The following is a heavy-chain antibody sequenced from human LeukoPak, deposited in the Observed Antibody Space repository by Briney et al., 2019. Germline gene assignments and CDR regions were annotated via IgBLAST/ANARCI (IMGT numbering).Heavy chain of an antibody. CDR1: GGSFSGYY. J-gene: IGHJ5*02. D-gene: IGHD1-26*01. CDR2: INHSGST. V-gene: IGHV4-34*01. Sequence: PSETLSLTCAVYGGSFSGYYWSWIRQPPGKGLEWIGEINHSGSTDYNPSLKSRVTISVDTSKSQFSLKLSSMTAADTAVYYCARGGTAGAPYNWFDPWGQGTLVTVSS. CDR3: ARGGTAGAPYNWFDP.